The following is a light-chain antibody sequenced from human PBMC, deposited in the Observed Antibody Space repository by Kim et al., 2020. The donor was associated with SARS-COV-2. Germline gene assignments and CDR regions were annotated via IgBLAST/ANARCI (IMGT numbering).Light chain of an antibody. CDR1: QSVSSS. CDR2: GAS. CDR3: QQFNVWPRT. V-gene: IGKV3-15*01. J-gene: IGKJ1*01. Sequence: ASPGERATLSCRASQSVSSSLAWYQQKPCQAPRLLIYGASTRATDIPARFSGSGSGTEFTLTISSLQPEDFAIYYCQQFNVWPRTFGQGTKVDIK.